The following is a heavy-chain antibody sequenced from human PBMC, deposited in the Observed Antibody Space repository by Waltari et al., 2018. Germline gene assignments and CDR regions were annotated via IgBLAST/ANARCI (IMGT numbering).Heavy chain of an antibody. CDR2: INHSGIP. CDR1: GGSFSDYY. Sequence: QVQLQQWGAGLLKPSETLSLTCAVSGGSFSDYYWSWIRQAPGKGREWIGEINHSGIPKDNPSLGSRVTMSVDTSTSQFSLKLSSVTAADTAMYYCARGWSTWTGYDDYWGQGTLVTVSS. J-gene: IGHJ4*02. D-gene: IGHD3-9*01. CDR3: ARGWSTWTGYDDY. V-gene: IGHV4-34*02.